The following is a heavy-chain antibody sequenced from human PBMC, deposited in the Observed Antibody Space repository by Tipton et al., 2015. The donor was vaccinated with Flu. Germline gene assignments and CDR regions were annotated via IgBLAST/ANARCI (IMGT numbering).Heavy chain of an antibody. CDR2: ISGSGDST. D-gene: IGHD4/OR15-4a*01. CDR3: AKSSDPNSANYYRWLDP. V-gene: IGHV3-23*01. CDR1: GFTFSNYV. J-gene: IGHJ5*02. Sequence: SLRLPCTASGFTFSNYVMTWVRQAPGKGLEWASAISGSGDSTYFADSVKGRFTISRDNSKNTLYLQMNSLRVDDTAVYYCAKSSDPNSANYYRWLDPWGQGALVAVSS.